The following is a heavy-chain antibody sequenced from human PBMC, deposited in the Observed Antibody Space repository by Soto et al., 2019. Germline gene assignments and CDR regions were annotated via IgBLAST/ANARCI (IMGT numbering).Heavy chain of an antibody. D-gene: IGHD3-22*01. CDR1: GYSFAGYR. CDR2: IDPSDSQT. J-gene: IGHJ4*02. Sequence: GESLKSSGKGSGYSFAGYRITGVRQKPGKGLEWMGRIDPSDSQTYYSPSFRGHVTISVTKSITTVFLQWSSLRASDTAMYYCARQIYDSDTGPNFQYSFDSWGQGTPVTVSS. CDR3: ARQIYDSDTGPNFQYSFDS. V-gene: IGHV5-10-1*01.